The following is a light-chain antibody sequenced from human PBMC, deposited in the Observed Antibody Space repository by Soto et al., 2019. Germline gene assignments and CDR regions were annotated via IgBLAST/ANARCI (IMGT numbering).Light chain of an antibody. CDR3: QQYGDSPRT. CDR2: AAS. J-gene: IGKJ3*01. CDR1: QSVTVNS. V-gene: IGKV3-20*01. Sequence: EILLTQSPSTLSLSPGEGVTLSCRASQSVTVNSLAWYQQKPGQAPRLLIYAASTRDTAVPDRFTGSGSGTDFALTISRLEPEDFAVYYCQQYGDSPRTFGPGTKVDIK.